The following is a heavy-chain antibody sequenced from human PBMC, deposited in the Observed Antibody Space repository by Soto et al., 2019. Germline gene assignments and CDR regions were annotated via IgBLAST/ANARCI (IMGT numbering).Heavy chain of an antibody. CDR3: ARDASKDCLGGSGGSCYLDY. J-gene: IGHJ4*02. CDR1: GFTFSSYG. V-gene: IGHV3-33*01. D-gene: IGHD2-15*01. CDR2: IWYDGSNR. Sequence: GGSLRLSCAASGFTFSSYGMHWVRQAPGKGLEWVAIIWYDGSNRYYADSVKGRFTISRDNSKNTLYLQMNSLRAEDTAVYYCARDASKDCLGGSGGSCYLDYWGQGTLVTVSS.